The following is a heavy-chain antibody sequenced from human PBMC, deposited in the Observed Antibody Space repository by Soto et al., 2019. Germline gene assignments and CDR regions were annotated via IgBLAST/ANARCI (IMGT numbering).Heavy chain of an antibody. J-gene: IGHJ4*02. CDR1: GGSISDYY. D-gene: IGHD3-3*01. CDR2: INYSGST. V-gene: IGHV4-59*08. CDR3: ARMQLYTISHDY. Sequence: SETLSLTCTVSGGSISDYYWSWIRQPPGKGLEWIGYINYSGSTNYNPSLKSRVTISVDTSKNQFSLKLNSVTAADTAVYYCARMQLYTISHDYWGQGTLVTVSS.